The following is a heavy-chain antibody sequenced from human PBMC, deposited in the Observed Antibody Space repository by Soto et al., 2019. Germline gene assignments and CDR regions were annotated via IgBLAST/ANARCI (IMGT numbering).Heavy chain of an antibody. Sequence: PSETLSLTCTVSGGSISSYYWSWIRQPPGKGLEWIGYIYYSGSTNYNPSLKSRVTISVDTSKNQFSLKLSSVTAADTAVYYCARDRVSRLSDETSNPQYYFDYWGQGTLVTVSS. J-gene: IGHJ4*02. CDR3: ARDRVSRLSDETSNPQYYFDY. CDR2: IYYSGST. D-gene: IGHD4-4*01. V-gene: IGHV4-59*01. CDR1: GGSISSYY.